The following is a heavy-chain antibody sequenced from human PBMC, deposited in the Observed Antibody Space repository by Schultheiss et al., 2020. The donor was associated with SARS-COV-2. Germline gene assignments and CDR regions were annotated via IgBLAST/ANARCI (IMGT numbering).Heavy chain of an antibody. CDR3: ARDSPRYYGSGSVYGMDV. Sequence: SETLSLTCTVSGGSISSGGYYWSWIRQPPGKGLEWIGYIYYSGSTYYNPSLKSRVTISVDTSKNQFSLKLSSVTAADTAVYYCARDSPRYYGSGSVYGMDVWGQGTTVTVSS. V-gene: IGHV4-30-4*01. D-gene: IGHD3-10*01. J-gene: IGHJ6*02. CDR1: GGSISSGGYY. CDR2: IYYSGST.